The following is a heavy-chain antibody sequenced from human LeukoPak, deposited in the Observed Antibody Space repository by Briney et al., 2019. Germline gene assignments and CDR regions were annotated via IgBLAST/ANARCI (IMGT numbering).Heavy chain of an antibody. Sequence: GGSLRLSCAASGFTFSSYAMSWVRQAPGKGLEWVSAISGRGGSTYSTDSVKGRFTISRDNSKNTLYLQMNSLSAEDTAVYYCAKEMVGEAPTEGMDVWGQGTTVTVSS. CDR3: AKEMVGEAPTEGMDV. CDR1: GFTFSSYA. J-gene: IGHJ6*02. CDR2: ISGRGGST. V-gene: IGHV3-23*01. D-gene: IGHD1-26*01.